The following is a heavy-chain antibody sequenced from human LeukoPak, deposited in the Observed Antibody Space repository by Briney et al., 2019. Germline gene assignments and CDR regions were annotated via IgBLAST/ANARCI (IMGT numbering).Heavy chain of an antibody. CDR3: ARLFDYGSGDEIDY. J-gene: IGHJ4*02. CDR1: GGSISSGDYY. CDR2: IYYSGST. V-gene: IGHV4-39*01. D-gene: IGHD3-10*01. Sequence: SETLSLTXTVSGGSISSGDYYWSWIRQPPGKGLEWIGSIYYSGSTYYNPSLKSRVTISVDTSKNQFSLKLSSVTAADTAVYYCARLFDYGSGDEIDYWGQGTLVTVSS.